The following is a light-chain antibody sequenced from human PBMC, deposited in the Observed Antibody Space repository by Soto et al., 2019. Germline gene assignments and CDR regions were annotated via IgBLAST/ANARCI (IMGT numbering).Light chain of an antibody. Sequence: QSALAQPASVSGAPGQSIPISCTGTSSDVGRYNYVSWFQQHPGKAPKLLIYDVSNWPSGVSDRFSGSKSGNTASLTISGLQAEDEADYYCSSFTTSSTFVFGTGTKVTVL. CDR2: DVS. CDR3: SSFTTSSTFV. CDR1: SSDVGRYNY. J-gene: IGLJ1*01. V-gene: IGLV2-14*01.